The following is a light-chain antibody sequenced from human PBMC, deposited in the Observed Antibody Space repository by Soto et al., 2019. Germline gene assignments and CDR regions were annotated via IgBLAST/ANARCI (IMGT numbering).Light chain of an antibody. CDR1: QSVSSNY. V-gene: IGKV3-20*01. CDR3: QQYGTSSIT. Sequence: EIVLTQSPGTLSLSPGERATLSCRASQSVSSNYLAWYQQKPGQAPRLLIYGVSSRATGIPDRFSGSGSGTDFTLTLSRLEPEDFAVYYCQQYGTSSITFGQGTRLEIK. CDR2: GVS. J-gene: IGKJ5*01.